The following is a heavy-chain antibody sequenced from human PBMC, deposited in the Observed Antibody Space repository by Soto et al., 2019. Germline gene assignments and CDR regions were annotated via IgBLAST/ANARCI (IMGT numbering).Heavy chain of an antibody. CDR1: GFTFSSYA. Sequence: EVQLLESGGGLVQPGGSLRLSCAASGFTFSSYAMSWVRQAPGKGLEWVSAISGSGGSTYYADSVKGRFTISRDNSKNTLYLQMNSLRAEDTAVYYCAKNPDYGDYSGLDYWGQGTLVTVST. D-gene: IGHD4-17*01. CDR3: AKNPDYGDYSGLDY. J-gene: IGHJ4*02. V-gene: IGHV3-23*01. CDR2: ISGSGGST.